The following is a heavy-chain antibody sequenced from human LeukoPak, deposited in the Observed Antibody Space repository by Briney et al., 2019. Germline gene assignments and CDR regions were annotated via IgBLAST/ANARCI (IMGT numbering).Heavy chain of an antibody. CDR1: GGSISSCTYS. D-gene: IGHD3-10*01. CDR3: ARQGGSGSYDFDY. CDR2: INHSGST. Sequence: SETLSLTCSVSGGSISSCTYSWGWIRQPPGKGLEWIGEINHSGSTNYNPSLKSRVTISVDTSKNQFSLKLSSVTAADTAVYYCARQGGSGSYDFDYWGQGTLVTVSS. V-gene: IGHV4-39*01. J-gene: IGHJ4*02.